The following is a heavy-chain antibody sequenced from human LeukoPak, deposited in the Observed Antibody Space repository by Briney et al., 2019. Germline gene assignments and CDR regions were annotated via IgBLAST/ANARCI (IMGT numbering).Heavy chain of an antibody. CDR3: ARHYYDSSGYYYYYYGMDV. V-gene: IGHV3-23*01. J-gene: IGHJ6*02. CDR1: GFTFSSYA. D-gene: IGHD3-22*01. CDR2: ISGSGGST. Sequence: GGSLRLSCAASGFTFSSYAMSWVRQAPGKGLGWVSAISGSGGSTYYADSVKGRFTISRDNSKNTLYLQMNSLRAEDTAVYYCARHYYDSSGYYYYYYGMDVWGQGTTVTVSS.